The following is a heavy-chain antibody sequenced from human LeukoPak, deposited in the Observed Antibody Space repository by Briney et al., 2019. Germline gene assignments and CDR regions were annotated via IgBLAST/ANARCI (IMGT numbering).Heavy chain of an antibody. D-gene: IGHD2-2*01. Sequence: PSETLSLTCAVYGGSFSGYYWSWIRQPPGKGLEWIGEINHSGSTNYNPSLKSRVTISVDTSKNQFSLKLSSVTAADTAVYYCARHITVVVPAAMEVALFDPWGQGTLVTVSS. J-gene: IGHJ5*02. CDR1: GGSFSGYY. V-gene: IGHV4-34*01. CDR3: ARHITVVVPAAMEVALFDP. CDR2: INHSGST.